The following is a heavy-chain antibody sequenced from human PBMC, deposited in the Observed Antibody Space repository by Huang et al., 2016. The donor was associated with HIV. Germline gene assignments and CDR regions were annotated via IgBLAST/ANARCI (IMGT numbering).Heavy chain of an antibody. J-gene: IGHJ3*01. CDR3: ARGFGINYNHEAFDV. D-gene: IGHD3-10*01. CDR1: GYTFTNYD. CDR2: MNPKSGNV. V-gene: IGHV1-8*01. Sequence: QIQLAQSGAEVKKPGASVKVYCKASGYTFTNYDINWVRKASGQGLEWMGGMNPKSGNVGYTKKFQGRVAILRNSSRNTSYLGVTSLTSEDTAVYYCARGFGINYNHEAFDVWGQGTMVTVSS.